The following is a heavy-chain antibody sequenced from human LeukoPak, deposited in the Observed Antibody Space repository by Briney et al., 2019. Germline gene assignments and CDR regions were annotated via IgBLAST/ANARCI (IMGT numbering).Heavy chain of an antibody. CDR3: ARGAVAATFDY. CDR2: ISSSSSTI. Sequence: GGSLRLSCAASGFTFSSYSMNWVRQAPGKGLEWVSYISSSSSTIYYADSVKGRFTISRENAKNSLYLQMNSLRAGDTAVYYCARGAVAATFDYWGQGTLVTVSS. D-gene: IGHD6-19*01. V-gene: IGHV3-48*01. J-gene: IGHJ4*02. CDR1: GFTFSSYS.